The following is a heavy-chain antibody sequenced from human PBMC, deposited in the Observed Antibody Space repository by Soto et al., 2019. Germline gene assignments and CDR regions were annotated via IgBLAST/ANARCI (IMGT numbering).Heavy chain of an antibody. J-gene: IGHJ6*02. D-gene: IGHD6-6*01. Sequence: QVQLVESGGGVVQPGRSLRLSCAASGFTFSSYAMHWVRQAPGKGLERVAVISYDGSNKYYADSVKGPFTISRDNSKNTLYLQMNSLRAEDTAVYYCARDKSIAARSSCMDVWGQGTTVTVSS. CDR1: GFTFSSYA. CDR3: ARDKSIAARSSCMDV. V-gene: IGHV3-30-3*01. CDR2: ISYDGSNK.